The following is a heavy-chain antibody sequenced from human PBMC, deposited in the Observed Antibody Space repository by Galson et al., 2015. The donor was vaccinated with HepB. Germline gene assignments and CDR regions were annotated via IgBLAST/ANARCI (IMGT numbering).Heavy chain of an antibody. J-gene: IGHJ4*02. CDR1: GFTLSTYS. CDR3: ARAPNPRFWTGYADF. Sequence: SLRLSCAASGFTLSTYSMNWVRQAPGKGLEWISYISSDSTTKYYGGSVKGRFSISRDNAKNSLYLQMNSLRAEDTAVYYCARAPNPRFWTGYADFWGQGTLVTVSS. V-gene: IGHV3-48*04. D-gene: IGHD3/OR15-3a*01. CDR2: ISSDSTTK.